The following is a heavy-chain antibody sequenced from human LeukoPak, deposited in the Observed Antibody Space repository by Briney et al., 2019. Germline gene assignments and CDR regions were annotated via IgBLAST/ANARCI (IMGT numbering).Heavy chain of an antibody. Sequence: GGSLRLSCAASGFTFSDYNLTWIRQAPGKGLQWVSSISSSGRSTYYADSVKGRFTISRDNSKNSLYLQLNSLRAEDTAVYYCASEGSDLYWGQGTLVTVSS. V-gene: IGHV3-11*01. CDR3: ASEGSDLY. CDR1: GFTFSDYN. CDR2: ISSSGRST. J-gene: IGHJ4*02.